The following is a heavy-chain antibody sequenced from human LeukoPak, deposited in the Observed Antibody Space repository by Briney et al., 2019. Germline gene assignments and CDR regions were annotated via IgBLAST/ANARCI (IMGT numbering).Heavy chain of an antibody. CDR1: GGSISSYY. CDR3: ARDGSNYVGERPTMDV. CDR2: IYTSGST. V-gene: IGHV4-4*07. Sequence: SETLSLTCTVSGGSISSYYWSWIRQPAGKGLEWIGRIYTSGSTNYNPSLKSRVTMSVDTSKNQFSLKLSSVTAADTAVYYCARDGSNYVGERPTMDVWGKGTTVTVSS. D-gene: IGHD4-11*01. J-gene: IGHJ6*03.